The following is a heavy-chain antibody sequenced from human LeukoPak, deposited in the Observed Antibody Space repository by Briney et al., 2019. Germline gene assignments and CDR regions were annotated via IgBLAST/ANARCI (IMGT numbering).Heavy chain of an antibody. CDR1: GFTFSSYA. CDR3: AKDPSSSSPSFWLDP. Sequence: TGGSLRLSCAASGFTFSSYAMSWVRQAPGKGLEWVSAICGSGGSTYYADSVRGRFTISRDNSKSTLYLQMSSLRAEDTALYYCAKDPSSSSPSFWLDPWGQGTLVTVSS. V-gene: IGHV3-23*01. J-gene: IGHJ5*02. D-gene: IGHD6-13*01. CDR2: ICGSGGST.